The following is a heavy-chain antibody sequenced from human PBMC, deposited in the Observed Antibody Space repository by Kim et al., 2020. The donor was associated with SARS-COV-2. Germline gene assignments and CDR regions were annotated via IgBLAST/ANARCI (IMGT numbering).Heavy chain of an antibody. D-gene: IGHD4-17*01. CDR1: GDSISNTGVS. CDR2: TYYRSKWYE. Sequence: SQTLSLTCAISGDSISNTGVSWNWIRQSPSRGLEWLGRTYYRSKWYEDSAVSVKSRIAVNPDTSKNQFSLRLNSVTPDDTAVYYCARGQRGVTVARFEYWGQGILVTVSS. J-gene: IGHJ4*02. V-gene: IGHV6-1*01. CDR3: ARGQRGVTVARFEY.